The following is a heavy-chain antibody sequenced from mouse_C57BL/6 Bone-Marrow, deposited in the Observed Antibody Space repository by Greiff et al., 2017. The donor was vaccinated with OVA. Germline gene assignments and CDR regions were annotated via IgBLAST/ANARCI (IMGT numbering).Heavy chain of an antibody. V-gene: IGHV6-3*01. CDR2: IRLKSDNYAT. CDR3: TTELY. J-gene: IGHJ2*01. Sequence: EVKVEESGGGLVQPGGSMKLSCVASGFTFSNYWMNWVRQSPEKGLEWVAQIRLKSDNYATHYAESVKGRFTISRDDSKSSVYLQMNNLRAEDTGIYYCTTELYWGQGTTLTVSS. CDR1: GFTFSNYW.